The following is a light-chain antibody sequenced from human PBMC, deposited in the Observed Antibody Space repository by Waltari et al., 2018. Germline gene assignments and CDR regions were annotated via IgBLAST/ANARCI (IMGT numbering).Light chain of an antibody. CDR1: QGLVYSDGNTY. J-gene: IGKJ2*01. V-gene: IGKV2-30*01. CDR2: KVS. CDR3: QQYNSYLYT. Sequence: DVVMIQSPLSLPVTLGQPASISCRSSQGLVYSDGNTYLAWFQQRPGQSPRRLIYKVSNRDSGVPDRFSGSGSGTEFTLTISSLQPDDFATYYCQQYNSYLYTFGQGTKLEIK.